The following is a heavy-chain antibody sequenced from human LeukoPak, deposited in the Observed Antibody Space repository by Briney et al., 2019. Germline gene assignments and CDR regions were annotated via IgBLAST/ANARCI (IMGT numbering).Heavy chain of an antibody. CDR2: IYYSGST. D-gene: IGHD4-17*01. J-gene: IGHJ4*02. Sequence: SETLSLTCTVSGGSISSYYWSWIRQPPGKGLEWIGYIYYSGSTNYNPSLKSRVTISVDTSKNQFSLKLSSVTAADTAVYYCARASTVTTRATDYFDYWGQGTLVTVSS. V-gene: IGHV4-59*12. CDR3: ARASTVTTRATDYFDY. CDR1: GGSISSYY.